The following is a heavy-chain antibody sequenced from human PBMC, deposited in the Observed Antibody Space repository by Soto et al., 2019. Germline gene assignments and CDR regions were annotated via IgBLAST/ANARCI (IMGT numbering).Heavy chain of an antibody. CDR3: GKGRSYYYYYGVDV. J-gene: IGHJ6*02. D-gene: IGHD1-26*01. Sequence: EVHLLESGGALVQPGGFLRLSCAASGFTFSSCAMGWVRQAPGKGLEWVSDIIDSGGSTYYADAVKGRFTISRDNSKRTRYLPMNSLRAEDTAVYYCGKGRSYYYYYGVDVWGQGTTVTVSS. V-gene: IGHV3-23*01. CDR2: IIDSGGST. CDR1: GFTFSSCA.